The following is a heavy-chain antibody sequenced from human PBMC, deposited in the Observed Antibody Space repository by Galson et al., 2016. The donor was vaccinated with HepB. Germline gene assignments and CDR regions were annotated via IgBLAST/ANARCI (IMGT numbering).Heavy chain of an antibody. V-gene: IGHV3-66*01. Sequence: SLRLSCAASGFTVRNNYMRWVRQAPGKGLEWVSLIYSGGSTYYADSVKGSFTISRDNSKNTLYLQRNSLRDEDTAVYYCARGGGPAAAVWGQGTLVTVSS. D-gene: IGHD6-13*01. CDR1: GFTVRNNY. CDR3: ARGGGPAAAV. CDR2: IYSGGST. J-gene: IGHJ4*02.